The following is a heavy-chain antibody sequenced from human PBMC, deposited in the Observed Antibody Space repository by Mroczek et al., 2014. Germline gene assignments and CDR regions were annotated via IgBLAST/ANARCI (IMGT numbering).Heavy chain of an antibody. J-gene: IGHJ3*02. V-gene: IGHV4-61*02. CDR2: VYPSGST. CDR1: DDSINTSGYY. D-gene: IGHD4/OR15-4a*01. CDR3: ARVSIVTMAGAFDI. Sequence: QVQLQQWGPGLVKPSQTLSLTCTVSDDSINTSGYYWSWIRQPAGKGLEWIGRVYPSGSTDYNPSLKSRVTISIDTSHKQFSLNLNSVTAADTAMYYCARVSIVTMAGAFDIWGPGTVVTVSS.